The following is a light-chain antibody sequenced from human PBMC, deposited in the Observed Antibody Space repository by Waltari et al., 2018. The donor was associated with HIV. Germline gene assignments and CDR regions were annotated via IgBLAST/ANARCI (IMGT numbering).Light chain of an antibody. CDR2: LGS. V-gene: IGKV2-28*01. Sequence: DIVMSQSPLSLAVTPGEPASIPFKSTQSLLQTNTYNYLDWYLQKPGQSPKLLIYLGSARASGVPDRFSGSGSGTDFTLEITRVEAEDVGVYYCMQALQTPYTFGQGTNLDI. CDR1: QSLLQTNTYNY. CDR3: MQALQTPYT. J-gene: IGKJ2*01.